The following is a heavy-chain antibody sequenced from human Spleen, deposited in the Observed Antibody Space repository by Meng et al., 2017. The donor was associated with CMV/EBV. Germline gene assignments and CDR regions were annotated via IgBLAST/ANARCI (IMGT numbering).Heavy chain of an antibody. V-gene: IGHV4-59*01. CDR1: GGSITNYY. Sequence: GSLRLSCTVSGGSITNYYWNWIRQPPGRGLEWIGSINYSGSTKYNPALKSRVIISVDTSKSQFSLKLSSVTAADTAVYYCARELYHTTFDYWGQGTLVTVSS. CDR3: ARELYHTTFDY. J-gene: IGHJ4*02. D-gene: IGHD2-2*02. CDR2: INYSGST.